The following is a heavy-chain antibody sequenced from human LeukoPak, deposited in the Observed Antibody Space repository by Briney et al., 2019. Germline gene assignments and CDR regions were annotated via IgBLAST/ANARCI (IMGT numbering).Heavy chain of an antibody. J-gene: IGHJ6*02. CDR2: IKQDGSEK. CDR3: ARDLVHYYYYYGMDV. CDR1: RFTFSNYW. V-gene: IGHV3-7*01. Sequence: PGGSLRLSCAASRFTFSNYWMSWVRQAPGKGLEWVAKIKQDGSEKYYVDSVKGRFTISRDNAKNSLYLQMNSLRADDTAVYYCARDLVHYYYYYGMDVWGQGTTVTVSS. D-gene: IGHD3-10*01.